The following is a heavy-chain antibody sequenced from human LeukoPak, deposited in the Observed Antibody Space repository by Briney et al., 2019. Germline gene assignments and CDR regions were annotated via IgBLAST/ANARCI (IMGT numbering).Heavy chain of an antibody. D-gene: IGHD5-12*01. J-gene: IGHJ4*02. Sequence: PGGSLRLSCTASGFTLSRFNMYWVRQAPGKGLEWVSFISLSGSYMYYADSVKGRFTITRDNGKNSLYLQMDGLRGEDTAVYYCARENILEDTSTVDYWGQGTLVTVYS. V-gene: IGHV3-21*06. CDR1: GFTLSRFN. CDR2: ISLSGSYM. CDR3: ARENILEDTSTVDY.